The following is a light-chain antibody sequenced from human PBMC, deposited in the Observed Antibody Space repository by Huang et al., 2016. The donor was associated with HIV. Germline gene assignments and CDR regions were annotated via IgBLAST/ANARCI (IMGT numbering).Light chain of an antibody. CDR2: DAF. Sequence: DIQMTQSPSSLTASVGDRVTITCQASQDISNYLSWYQQRPGKAPKLLIYDAFNLETGVPSRFSGSGSGTHVTFIISSLQPEDIATYYCQQYDDLPFTFGQGTRLDIK. CDR3: QQYDDLPFT. J-gene: IGKJ5*01. V-gene: IGKV1-33*01. CDR1: QDISNY.